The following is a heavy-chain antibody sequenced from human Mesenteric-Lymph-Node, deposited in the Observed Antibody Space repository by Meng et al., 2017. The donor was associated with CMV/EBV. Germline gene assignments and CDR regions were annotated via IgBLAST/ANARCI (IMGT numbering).Heavy chain of an antibody. CDR2: ISSSSSYI. V-gene: IGHV3-21*01. Sequence: GESLKISCAASGFTFSSYSMNWVRQAPGKGLEWVSSISSSSSYIYYADSVKGRFTISRDNSKNTLYLQMNSLRAEDTAVYYCARDGVVPASGVYYYGMDVWGQGTTVTVSS. D-gene: IGHD2-2*01. CDR1: GFTFSSYS. CDR3: ARDGVVPASGVYYYGMDV. J-gene: IGHJ6*02.